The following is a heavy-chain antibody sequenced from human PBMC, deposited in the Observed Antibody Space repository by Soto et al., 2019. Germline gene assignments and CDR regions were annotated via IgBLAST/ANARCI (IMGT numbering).Heavy chain of an antibody. J-gene: IGHJ6*02. Sequence: GGSLRLSCAASGFTFSSYAMHWVRQAPGKGLEWVAVISYDGSNKYYADSVKGRFTISRDNSKNTLYLQMNSLRAEDTAVYYCARDPTRAGYYYYGMDVWGQGTTVTVSS. CDR1: GFTFSSYA. D-gene: IGHD2-2*01. CDR3: ARDPTRAGYYYYGMDV. CDR2: ISYDGSNK. V-gene: IGHV3-30-3*01.